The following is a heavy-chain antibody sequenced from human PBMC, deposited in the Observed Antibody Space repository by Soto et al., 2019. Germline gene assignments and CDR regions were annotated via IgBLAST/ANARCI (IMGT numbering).Heavy chain of an antibody. D-gene: IGHD6-13*01. Sequence: PSETLSLTCAVYGGSFSSYYWSWIRQPPGKGLEWIGEINHSGSTNYNPSLKSRVTISVDTSKNQFSLKLSSVTAADTAVYYCARGLGSSSWYVGRYFQHWGQGTLVTVSS. CDR1: GGSFSSYY. CDR2: INHSGST. V-gene: IGHV4-34*01. J-gene: IGHJ1*01. CDR3: ARGLGSSSWYVGRYFQH.